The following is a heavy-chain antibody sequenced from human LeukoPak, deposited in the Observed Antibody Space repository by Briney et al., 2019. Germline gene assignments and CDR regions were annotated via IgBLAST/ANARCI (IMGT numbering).Heavy chain of an antibody. J-gene: IGHJ5*02. CDR1: GYTFTSYG. D-gene: IGHD2-2*01. CDR3: ARERFPSGRSTSLLENWFDP. Sequence: GASVKVSCKASGYTFTSYGISWVRQAPGQRLEWMGWINAGNGNTKYSQEFQGRVTITRDTSASTAYMELSSLRSEDMAVYYCARERFPSGRSTSLLENWFDPWGQGTLVTVSS. CDR2: INAGNGNT. V-gene: IGHV1-3*03.